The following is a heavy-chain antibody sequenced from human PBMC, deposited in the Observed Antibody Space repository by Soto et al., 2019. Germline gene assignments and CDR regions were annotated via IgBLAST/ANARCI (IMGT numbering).Heavy chain of an antibody. D-gene: IGHD6-19*01. J-gene: IGHJ6*03. Sequence: SQTLSLTCAISGDSVSSNSAAWNWIRQSPSRGLEWLGRTYYRSKWYNDYAVSVKSRITINPDTSKNQFSLQLNSVTPEETAVYYCARGIAVARPYYYYYCYMDVWGTATTVTGSS. V-gene: IGHV6-1*01. CDR2: TYYRSKWYN. CDR1: GDSVSSNSAA. CDR3: ARGIAVARPYYYYYCYMDV.